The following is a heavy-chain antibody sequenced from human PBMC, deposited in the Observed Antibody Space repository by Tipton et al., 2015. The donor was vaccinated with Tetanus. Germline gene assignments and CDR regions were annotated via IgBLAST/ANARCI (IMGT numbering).Heavy chain of an antibody. CDR2: IYTGGSA. J-gene: IGHJ4*02. CDR1: GVTVSGNY. D-gene: IGHD1-20*01. Sequence: GSLRLSCAASGVTVSGNYMSWVRQAPGKGLEWVSVIYTGGSADYTDSVKGRLTISRDNSNNSLSLQMNSLRIDDTAVYYCAFRTNWRFSRGFDCWRQGLLVTVSS. CDR3: AFRTNWRFSRGFDC. V-gene: IGHV3-53*01.